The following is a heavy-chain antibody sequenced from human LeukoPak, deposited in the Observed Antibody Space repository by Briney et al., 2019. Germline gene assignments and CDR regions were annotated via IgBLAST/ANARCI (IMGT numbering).Heavy chain of an antibody. CDR3: AKDLGYSGYHFDY. V-gene: IGHV3-23*01. J-gene: IGHJ4*02. CDR1: GFTFSSYA. D-gene: IGHD5-12*01. CDR2: ISGSGGST. Sequence: GGSLRLSCAASGFTFSSYAMSWVRQAPGKGLEWVSAISGSGGSTYYADSVKGRFTISRDNSKNTLYLQINSLRAEDTAVYYCAKDLGYSGYHFDYWGQGTLVTVSS.